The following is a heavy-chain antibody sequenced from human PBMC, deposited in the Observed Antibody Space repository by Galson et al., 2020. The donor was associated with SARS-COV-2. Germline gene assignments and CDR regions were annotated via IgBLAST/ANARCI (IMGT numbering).Heavy chain of an antibody. J-gene: IGHJ3*02. D-gene: IGHD1-26*01. CDR1: GGSISSYY. Sequence: SETLSLTCTVSGGSISSYYWSWIRQPPGKGLEWIGYIYYSGSTNYNPSLKSRVTISVDTSKNQFSLKLSSVTAADTAVYYCARDRTLVEGVRAFDIWGQGTMVTVSS. CDR3: ARDRTLVEGVRAFDI. CDR2: IYYSGST. V-gene: IGHV4-59*01.